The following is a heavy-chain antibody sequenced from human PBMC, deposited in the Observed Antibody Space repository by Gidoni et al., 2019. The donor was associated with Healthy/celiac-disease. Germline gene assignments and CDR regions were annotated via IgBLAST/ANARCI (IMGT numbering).Heavy chain of an antibody. V-gene: IGHV4-38-2*02. CDR2: IYHSGST. CDR1: GYSISSGYY. D-gene: IGHD5-18*01. J-gene: IGHJ3*02. CDR3: ARGRGRDTAMVNAFDI. Sequence: QVQLQESGPGLVKPSETLSLTCTVSGYSISSGYYGGWIRQPPGKGLEGIGSIYHSGSTYYNPSLKSTVTISVDTSKNQISLKLSSGTAADTGVYYWARGRGRDTAMVNAFDIWGQGTMVTVSS.